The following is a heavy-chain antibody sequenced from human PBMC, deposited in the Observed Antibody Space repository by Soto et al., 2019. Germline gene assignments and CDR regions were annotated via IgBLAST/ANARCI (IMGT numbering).Heavy chain of an antibody. J-gene: IGHJ4*02. CDR2: LYLTGNT. D-gene: IGHD2-15*01. CDR3: ARGFLYCSGGSCYSGLDY. CDR1: GGSINSAGYS. Sequence: SETLSLTCTVSGGSINSAGYSWSWIRQPPGKGLEWIGYLYLTGNTYYNPSLKSRVTISIDRSKNQFSLKLSSVTAADTAVYYCARGFLYCSGGSCYSGLDYWGQGTLVTVSS. V-gene: IGHV4-30-2*01.